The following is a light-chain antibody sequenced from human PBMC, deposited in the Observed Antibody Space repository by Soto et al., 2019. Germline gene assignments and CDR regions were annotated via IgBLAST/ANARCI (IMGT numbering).Light chain of an antibody. V-gene: IGLV1-47*01. CDR1: SSNIGSNY. CDR3: AAWDDSLSGPAV. Sequence: QSVLTQPPSASGTPGQRVTISCSGSSSNIGSNYVYWYQQLPGTAPKLLIYRNNKRPSGVPDRFSGSKSGTSASLAISGLRSGDEADYYCAAWDDSLSGPAVFGGGTQLTVL. J-gene: IGLJ7*01. CDR2: RNN.